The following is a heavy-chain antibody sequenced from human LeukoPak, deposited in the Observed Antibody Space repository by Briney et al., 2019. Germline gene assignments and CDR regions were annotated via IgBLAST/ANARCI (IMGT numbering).Heavy chain of an antibody. J-gene: IGHJ3*02. CDR2: IHYSGST. V-gene: IGHV4-59*11. CDR1: GGSISSHY. Sequence: SETLSLTCTVSGGSISSHYWSWIRQPPGKGLEWIGYIHYSGSTNYNPSLKSRVTISLDTSNNQFSLKVNSVTAADTAVYFCARAQGGAFDIWGQGTMVTVSS. D-gene: IGHD3-16*01. CDR3: ARAQGGAFDI.